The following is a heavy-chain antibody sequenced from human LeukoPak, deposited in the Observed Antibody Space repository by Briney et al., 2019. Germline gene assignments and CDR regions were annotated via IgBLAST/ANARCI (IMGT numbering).Heavy chain of an antibody. CDR2: IYHSGST. CDR3: ARSGVPAAMGNWFDP. D-gene: IGHD2-2*01. J-gene: IGHJ5*02. CDR1: GGSISSSSYY. Sequence: SETLSLTCTVSGGSISSSSYYWGWIRQPPGKGLEWIGYIYHSGSTYYNPSLKSRVTISVDRSKNQFSLKLSSVTAADTAVYYCARSGVPAAMGNWFDPWGQGTLVTVSS. V-gene: IGHV4-39*07.